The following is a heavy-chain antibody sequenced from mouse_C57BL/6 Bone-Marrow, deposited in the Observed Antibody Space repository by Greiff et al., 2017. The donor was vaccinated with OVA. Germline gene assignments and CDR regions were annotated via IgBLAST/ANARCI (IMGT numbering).Heavy chain of an antibody. CDR1: GFTFSSYA. V-gene: IGHV5-4*03. CDR2: ISDGGSYT. J-gene: IGHJ2*01. Sequence: EVKLVESGGGLVKPGGSLKLSCAASGFTFSSYAMSWVRQTPEKRLEWVATISDGGSYTYYSDNVKGRFTISRDNAKNNLYLQMSHLKSEDTAMYYCARVHFDYWGQGTTLTVSS. CDR3: ARVHFDY.